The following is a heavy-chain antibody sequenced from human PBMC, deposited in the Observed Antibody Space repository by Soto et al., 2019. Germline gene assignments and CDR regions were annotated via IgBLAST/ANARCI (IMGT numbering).Heavy chain of an antibody. D-gene: IGHD3-10*01. J-gene: IGHJ6*03. CDR1: GGSISSYY. CDR2: IYYSGST. Sequence: QVQLQESGPGLVKPSETLSLTCTVSGGSISSYYWSWIRQPPGKGLEWIGYIYYSGSTNYNPSLKRRVTISLDTSKNQFSLKLSSVAAADTAVYYCARGPRVRGGPAYYYYSMHVWGKGTTVTVSS. V-gene: IGHV4-59*08. CDR3: ARGPRVRGGPAYYYYSMHV.